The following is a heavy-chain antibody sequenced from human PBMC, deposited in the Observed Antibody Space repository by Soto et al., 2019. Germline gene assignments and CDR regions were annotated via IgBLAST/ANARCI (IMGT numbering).Heavy chain of an antibody. V-gene: IGHV4-30-2*01. CDR2: IYHSGST. D-gene: IGHD3-10*01. CDR1: GGSISSGGYS. J-gene: IGHJ4*02. Sequence: QLQLQESGSGLVKPSQTLSLTCAVSGGSISSGGYSWSWIRQPPGKGLEWIGYIYHSGSTYYNPSLKGRVTISVDRSKNQFSLKLSSVTAADTAVYFCARDFRGYGIDYWGQGTLVTVSS. CDR3: ARDFRGYGIDY.